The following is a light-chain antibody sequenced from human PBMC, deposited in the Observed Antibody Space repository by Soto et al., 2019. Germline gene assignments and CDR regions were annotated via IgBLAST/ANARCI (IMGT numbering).Light chain of an antibody. CDR2: DAS. CDR1: QGISSA. J-gene: IGKJ5*01. CDR3: QQFHNYPPIT. Sequence: AIQLPQSPSSLPVSVGDRVTITCRASQGISSALAWYQQKPGKAPKLLIYDASSLESGVPSRFSGSGSGTDFTLTISSLQPEDFATYYCQQFHNYPPITFGQGTRLEIK. V-gene: IGKV1D-13*01.